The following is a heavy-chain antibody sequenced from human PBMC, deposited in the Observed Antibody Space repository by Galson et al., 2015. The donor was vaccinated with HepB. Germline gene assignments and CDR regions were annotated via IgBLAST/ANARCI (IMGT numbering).Heavy chain of an antibody. J-gene: IGHJ6*02. CDR3: AREGTELGYCSSTSCFYYYGMDV. Sequence: SVKVSCKASGYTFTGYYMHWVRQAPGQGLEWMGWINPNSGGTNYAQKFQGWVTMTRDTPISTAYMELSRLRSDDTAVYYCAREGTELGYCSSTSCFYYYGMDVWGQGTTVTVSS. D-gene: IGHD2-2*01. CDR1: GYTFTGYY. CDR2: INPNSGGT. V-gene: IGHV1-2*04.